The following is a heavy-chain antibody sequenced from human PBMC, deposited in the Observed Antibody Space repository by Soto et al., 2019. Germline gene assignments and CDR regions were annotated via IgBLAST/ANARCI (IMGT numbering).Heavy chain of an antibody. V-gene: IGHV1-2*04. CDR1: GYTFTGYY. J-gene: IGHJ6*03. D-gene: IGHD3-3*01. CDR3: ASPPPVYYDFWSGYSGSYYMDV. Sequence: ASVKVSCKASGYTFTGYYMHWVRQAPGQGLEWMGWINPNSGGTNYAQKFQGWVTMTRDTSISTAYMELSRLRSDDTAVYYCASPPPVYYDFWSGYSGSYYMDVWGKGTTVTVSS. CDR2: INPNSGGT.